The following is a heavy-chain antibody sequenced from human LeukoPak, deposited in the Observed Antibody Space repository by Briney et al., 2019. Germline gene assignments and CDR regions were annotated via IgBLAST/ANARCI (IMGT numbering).Heavy chain of an antibody. Sequence: SETLSLTCTVSGGSISSYYWSWIRQPAGKGLEWIGRIYTSGSTNYNPSLKSRVTMSVDTSKNQFSLKLSSVTAADTAVYYCARDRRGVIPNYFDYWGQGTLVTVSS. V-gene: IGHV4-4*07. J-gene: IGHJ4*02. CDR2: IYTSGST. CDR1: GGSISSYY. D-gene: IGHD3-10*01. CDR3: ARDRRGVIPNYFDY.